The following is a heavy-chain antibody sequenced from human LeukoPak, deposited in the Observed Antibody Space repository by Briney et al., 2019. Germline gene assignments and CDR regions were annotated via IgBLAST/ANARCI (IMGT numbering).Heavy chain of an antibody. CDR2: ISGSGGST. Sequence: GGSLRLSCAASGFTFSSYAMSWVRQAPGKGLEWVSAISGSGGSTYYADSVKGRFTISRDNSKNTLYLQMNSLRAEDTAVYYCAKLPTEYCSSTSCFGPLTYYFDYWGQGTLVTVSS. CDR1: GFTFSSYA. V-gene: IGHV3-23*01. D-gene: IGHD2-2*01. CDR3: AKLPTEYCSSTSCFGPLTYYFDY. J-gene: IGHJ4*02.